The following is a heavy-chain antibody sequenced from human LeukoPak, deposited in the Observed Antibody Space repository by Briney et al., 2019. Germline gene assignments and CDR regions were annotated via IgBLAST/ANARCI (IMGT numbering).Heavy chain of an antibody. V-gene: IGHV1-2*04. CDR1: GYTFTDYY. D-gene: IGHD3-10*01. CDR2: NNPNSGGT. CDR3: AREGSGNYGYGMDV. Sequence: ASVKVSCKASGYTFTDYYIHWVRQAPGQGLEWMGLNNPNSGGTNYAQKFQGWVTMTRDTSISTAYMELTRLRSDDTAVYYCAREGSGNYGYGMDVWGKGTTVTVSS. J-gene: IGHJ6*04.